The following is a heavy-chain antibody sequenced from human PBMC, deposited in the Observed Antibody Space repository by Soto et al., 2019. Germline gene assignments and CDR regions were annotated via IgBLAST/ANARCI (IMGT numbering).Heavy chain of an antibody. D-gene: IGHD1-26*01. Sequence: QLQLQESGPGLVKPSETLSLTCTVSGGSISSNHYYWGWVRQPPGKGLEWIGTIYYNENTYSNPSLRGRVTISVYTSKNQFSLKLSSVTAADTAVYFCASLSYSGSYYLHPFDYWGQGTLVTVSS. CDR3: ASLSYSGSYYLHPFDY. CDR1: GGSISSNHYY. CDR2: IYYNENT. J-gene: IGHJ4*02. V-gene: IGHV4-39*01.